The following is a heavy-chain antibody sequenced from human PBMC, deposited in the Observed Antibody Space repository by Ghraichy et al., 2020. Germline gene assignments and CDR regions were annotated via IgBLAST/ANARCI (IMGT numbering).Heavy chain of an antibody. CDR1: GFSFTDYW. CDR2: LNIDGTTV. CDR3: VRSYKDGLRHFDY. Sequence: GVLRLSCAASGFSFTDYWMHWVRQTPGRGLEWVSHLNIDGTTVNYADSVKGRFTISRDNAKNTMYLQMISLTVEDTAVYYCVRSYKDGLRHFDYWGQGTLVTVFS. D-gene: IGHD1-14*01. V-gene: IGHV3-74*01. J-gene: IGHJ4*02.